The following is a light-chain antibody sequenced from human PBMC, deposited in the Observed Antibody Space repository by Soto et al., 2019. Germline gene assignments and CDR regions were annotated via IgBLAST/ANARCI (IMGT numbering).Light chain of an antibody. CDR2: DAY. V-gene: IGKV1-33*01. Sequence: DIQMTQSPSSLSASVGDRVTITCQASQDISNYLNWYQQKPGKAPKLLIYDAYKLETGVPSRFSGSGSGTDFTFTISSLQPEDIATYYCQQYDNLPITFGQGTRLEIK. CDR1: QDISNY. J-gene: IGKJ5*01. CDR3: QQYDNLPIT.